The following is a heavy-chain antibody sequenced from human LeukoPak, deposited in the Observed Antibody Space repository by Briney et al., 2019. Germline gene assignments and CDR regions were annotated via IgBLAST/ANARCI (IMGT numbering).Heavy chain of an antibody. CDR3: ASNIAVAGSDAFDI. D-gene: IGHD6-19*01. J-gene: IGHJ3*02. CDR2: IYCSGST. Sequence: WETLSLTCTVSGGSISSYYWSWIRQPPGKGLEWIGYIYCSGSTNYNPSLKSRVTISVDTSKNQFSLKLSSVPAADTAVYYCASNIAVAGSDAFDIWGQGTMVTAS. CDR1: GGSISSYY. V-gene: IGHV4-59*01.